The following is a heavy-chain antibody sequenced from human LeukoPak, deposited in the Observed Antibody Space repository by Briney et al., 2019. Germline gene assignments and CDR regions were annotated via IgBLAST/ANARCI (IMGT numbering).Heavy chain of an antibody. V-gene: IGHV3-23*01. D-gene: IGHD4-17*01. Sequence: GGALRLSCVASRFIFSTHALSWVRLAPGRGLEWVSTICDSGGSTYYTESVKGRFTISRDNSKNTLYLQMNSLRAEDTAVYYCAKGDYGDYGRFDYWGQGTLVTVSS. CDR2: ICDSGGST. J-gene: IGHJ4*02. CDR3: AKGDYGDYGRFDY. CDR1: RFIFSTHA.